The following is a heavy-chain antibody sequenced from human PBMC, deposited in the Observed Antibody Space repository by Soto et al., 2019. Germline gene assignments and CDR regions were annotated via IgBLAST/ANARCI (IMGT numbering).Heavy chain of an antibody. CDR3: ARNEAGWYFDS. Sequence: PSETLSLTCTVSRGSISSGTNYWAWIRQPPGKGLEWIANIYYSGSTFYNPSLKSRVTISLDTSKNQSSLKLRSVTAADTAVYYCARNEAGWYFDSWGQGTLVTVSS. D-gene: IGHD6-25*01. V-gene: IGHV4-39*01. J-gene: IGHJ4*02. CDR2: IYYSGST. CDR1: RGSISSGTNY.